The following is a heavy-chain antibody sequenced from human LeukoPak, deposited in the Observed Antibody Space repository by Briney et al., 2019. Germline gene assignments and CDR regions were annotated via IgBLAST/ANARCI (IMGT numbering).Heavy chain of an antibody. CDR2: ISSTSNYI. V-gene: IGHV3-21*04. CDR1: GFNFNTYS. D-gene: IGHD6-19*01. CDR3: ARDRQWTDAFDV. Sequence: GGSLRLSCAVSGFNFNTYSMNWVRQAPGKGPEWVSSISSTSNYIYYAESVKGRFAVSRDNAKNSLYLQMNSLRAEDTAVYYCARDRQWTDAFDVWGQGTMVTVSS. J-gene: IGHJ3*01.